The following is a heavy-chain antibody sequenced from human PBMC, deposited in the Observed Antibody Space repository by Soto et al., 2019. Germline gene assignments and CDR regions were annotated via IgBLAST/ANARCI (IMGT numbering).Heavy chain of an antibody. D-gene: IGHD4-17*01. CDR2: ISYDGSNK. Sequence: QVQLVESGGGVVQPGRSLRLSCSASGFTFSSYAMHWVRQAPGKGLEWVAVISYDGSNKYYADSVKGRFTISRDNSKNTLYLQMNSLSAEDTAVYYCARDLRDYGDYGGVDYWGQGTLVTVSS. J-gene: IGHJ4*02. V-gene: IGHV3-30-3*01. CDR3: ARDLRDYGDYGGVDY. CDR1: GFTFSSYA.